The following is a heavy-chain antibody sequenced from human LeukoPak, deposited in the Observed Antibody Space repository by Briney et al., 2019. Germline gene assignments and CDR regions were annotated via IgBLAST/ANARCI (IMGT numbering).Heavy chain of an antibody. CDR1: GFTFSSYA. V-gene: IGHV3-30*04. D-gene: IGHD1-1*01. J-gene: IGHJ3*02. CDR2: ISYDGSNK. Sequence: GGSLRLSCAASGFTFSSYAMHWVRQAPGKGLEWVAVISYDGSNKYYADSVKGRFTISRDNSKNTLYLQMNSLRAEDTAVYYCAREGHTGTTIAFDIWGQGTMVTVSS. CDR3: AREGHTGTTIAFDI.